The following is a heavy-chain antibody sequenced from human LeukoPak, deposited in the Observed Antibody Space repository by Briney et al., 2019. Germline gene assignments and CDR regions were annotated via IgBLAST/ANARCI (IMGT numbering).Heavy chain of an antibody. CDR2: IYTSGST. J-gene: IGHJ4*02. CDR3: ARDSITYSSGWRGYYFDY. V-gene: IGHV4-4*07. D-gene: IGHD6-19*01. Sequence: SETLSLTCAVSGASISSYSCWSWIRQPAGKGLEWIGRIYTSGSTNYNPSLKSRVTMSVDTSKNQFSLKLSSVTAADTAVYYCARDSITYSSGWRGYYFDYWGQGTLVTVSS. CDR1: GASISSYSC.